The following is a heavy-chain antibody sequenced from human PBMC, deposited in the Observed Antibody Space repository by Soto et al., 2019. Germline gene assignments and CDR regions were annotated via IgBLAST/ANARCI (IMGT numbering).Heavy chain of an antibody. CDR1: GFTFSSYS. J-gene: IGHJ5*02. CDR3: ARHTERIAEIGWFAP. D-gene: IGHD6-13*01. V-gene: IGHV3-48*01. Sequence: EVQLVESGGGLVQPGGSLRLSCAASGFTFSSYSMNWVRQAPGKGLEWVSYISSSSSTIYYADSVKGRFTISRANAKNSLSMQMNRLRAEDTGVYYCARHTERIAEIGWFAPWGQGTLVTVSS. CDR2: ISSSSSTI.